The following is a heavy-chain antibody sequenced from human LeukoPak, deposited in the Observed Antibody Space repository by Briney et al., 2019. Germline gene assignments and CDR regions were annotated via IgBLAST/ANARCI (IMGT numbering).Heavy chain of an antibody. Sequence: SETLSLTCAVSGGSISSGGYSWSWIRQPPGKGLEWIGYIYYSGSTNYNPSLKSRVTISVDTSKNQSSLKLSSVTAADTAVYYCARNSGSYLDYWGQGTLVTVSS. CDR1: GGSISSGGYS. CDR2: IYYSGST. CDR3: ARNSGSYLDY. J-gene: IGHJ4*02. V-gene: IGHV4-61*08. D-gene: IGHD1-26*01.